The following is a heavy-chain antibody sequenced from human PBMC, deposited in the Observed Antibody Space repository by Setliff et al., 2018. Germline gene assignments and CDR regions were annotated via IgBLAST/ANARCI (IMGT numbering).Heavy chain of an antibody. CDR1: GGSISSSSYY. CDR3: ARLSQGDGYNYRYYFDY. CDR2: IYYSGST. V-gene: IGHV4-39*01. Sequence: SETLSLTCTVSGGSISSSSYYWGWIRQPPGKGLEWIGSIYYSGSTYYNPSLKSRVTISVDTSKNQFSLKLSSVTAADTAVYYCARLSQGDGYNYRYYFDYWGQGTLVTVS. J-gene: IGHJ4*02. D-gene: IGHD1-1*01.